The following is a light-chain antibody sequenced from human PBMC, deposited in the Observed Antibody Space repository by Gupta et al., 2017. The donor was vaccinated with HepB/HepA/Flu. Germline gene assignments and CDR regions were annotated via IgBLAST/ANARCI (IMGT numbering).Light chain of an antibody. CDR3: SDSDASINGQGV. J-gene: IGLJ2*01. CDR2: CNN. Sequence: QSVLTQPPSASGTPWHRVTISCSGSSSNIGSNTANWYQQLPGTDPNLLIYCNNQRRSGVPDRFSCATSCASASLVISARQYEDEADDYWSDSDASINGQGVFGGGTKLTVL. V-gene: IGLV1-44*01. CDR1: SSNIGSNT.